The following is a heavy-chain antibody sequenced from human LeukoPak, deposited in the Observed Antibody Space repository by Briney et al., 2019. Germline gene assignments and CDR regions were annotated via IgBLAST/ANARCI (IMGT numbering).Heavy chain of an antibody. Sequence: GGSLRLSCAASGFTFSVSWMSWVRQAPGKGLEWVANIKYDGSEKYYVDSVKGRFTISRDNAKNSLYLQMNSLRAEDTAVYYCARGGTTFEHWGQGTLVTVSS. CDR3: ARGGTTFEH. CDR2: IKYDGSEK. J-gene: IGHJ4*02. CDR1: GFTFSVSW. V-gene: IGHV3-7*01. D-gene: IGHD1-1*01.